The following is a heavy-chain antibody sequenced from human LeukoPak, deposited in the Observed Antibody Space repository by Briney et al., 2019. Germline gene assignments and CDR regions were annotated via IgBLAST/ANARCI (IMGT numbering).Heavy chain of an antibody. CDR2: MNPNSGNT. V-gene: IGHV1-8*02. J-gene: IGHJ3*02. Sequence: ASVKVSCKASGYTFTSYYMHWVRQATGQGLEWMGWMNPNSGNTGYAQKFQGRVTMTRNTSISTAYMELSSLRSEDTAVYYCARGRYYDSSGYDAFDIWGQGTMVTVSS. CDR3: ARGRYYDSSGYDAFDI. D-gene: IGHD3-22*01. CDR1: GYTFTSYY.